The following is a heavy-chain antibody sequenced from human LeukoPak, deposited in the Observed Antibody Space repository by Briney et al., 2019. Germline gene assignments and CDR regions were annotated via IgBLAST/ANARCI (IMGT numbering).Heavy chain of an antibody. CDR1: GGSISSGGYY. CDR3: ARAAINYDFWSGYVCYFDY. CDR2: IYYSGST. Sequence: PSQTLSLTCTVSGGSISSGGYYWSWVRQHPGKGLEWIGYIYYSGSTYYNPSLKSRVTISVDTSKNQFSLKLSSVTAADTAVYYCARAAINYDFWSGYVCYFDYWGQGTLVTVSS. V-gene: IGHV4-31*03. D-gene: IGHD3-3*01. J-gene: IGHJ4*02.